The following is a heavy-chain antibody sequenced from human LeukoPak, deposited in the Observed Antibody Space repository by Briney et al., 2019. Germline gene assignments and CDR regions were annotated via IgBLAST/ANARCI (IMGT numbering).Heavy chain of an antibody. J-gene: IGHJ6*03. D-gene: IGHD6-19*01. CDR3: AKCSGWFVRGKDYYYYYMDV. V-gene: IGHV3-23*01. Sequence: GGSLRLPCAASGFTFSSYGMSWVRQAPGKGLEWVSAISGSGGSTYYADSVKGRFTISRDNSKNTLYLQMNSLRAEDTAVYYCAKCSGWFVRGKDYYYYYMDVWGKGTTVTVSS. CDR2: ISGSGGST. CDR1: GFTFSSYG.